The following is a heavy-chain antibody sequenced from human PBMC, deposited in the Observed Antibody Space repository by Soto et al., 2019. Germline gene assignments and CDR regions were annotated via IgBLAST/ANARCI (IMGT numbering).Heavy chain of an antibody. CDR2: IKSKTDGGTT. V-gene: IGHV3-15*01. D-gene: IGHD6-13*01. J-gene: IGHJ6*03. CDR1: GFTFSNAW. Sequence: GGSLRLSCAASGFTFSNAWMSWVRQAPGKGLEWVGRIKSKTDGGTTDYAAPVKGRFTISRDDSKNTLYLQMNSLKTEDTAVYYCTTHEEGSSSWLLNYYYYYMDVWGKGTMVTVSS. CDR3: TTHEEGSSSWLLNYYYYYMDV.